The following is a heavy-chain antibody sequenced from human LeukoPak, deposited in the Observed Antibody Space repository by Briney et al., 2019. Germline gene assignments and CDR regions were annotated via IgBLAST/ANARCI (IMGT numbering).Heavy chain of an antibody. Sequence: GGSLRLSCAASGFTFSSYAMSWVRQAPGKGLEWVSAISGSGGSTYYADSVKGRFTISRDNSKNTLYLQMNSLRAEDTAVYYCAKDWGDGYNNPFSFDFWGQGTLVTVSS. CDR2: ISGSGGST. CDR1: GFTFSSYA. CDR3: AKDWGDGYNNPFSFDF. V-gene: IGHV3-23*01. J-gene: IGHJ4*02. D-gene: IGHD5-24*01.